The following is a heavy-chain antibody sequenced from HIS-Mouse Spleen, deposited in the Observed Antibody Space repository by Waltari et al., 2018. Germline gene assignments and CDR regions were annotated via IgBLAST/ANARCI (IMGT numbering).Heavy chain of an antibody. CDR1: GFSLRTSGMS. Sequence: QVTLRESGPALVNPTQTLTLTCTFSGFSLRTSGMSVRWTRQPPGKALEWLARIDWDDDKYYSTSLKTRLTISKDTSKNQVVLTMTNMDPVDTATYYCARIAEGYSSGWYAFDYWGQGTLVTVSS. CDR3: ARIAEGYSSGWYAFDY. V-gene: IGHV2-70*15. CDR2: IDWDDDK. J-gene: IGHJ4*02. D-gene: IGHD6-19*01.